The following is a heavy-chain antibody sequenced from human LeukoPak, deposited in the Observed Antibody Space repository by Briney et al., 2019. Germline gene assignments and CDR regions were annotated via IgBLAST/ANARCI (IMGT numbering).Heavy chain of an antibody. CDR1: GGSISSYY. V-gene: IGHV4-59*12. Sequence: PSETLSLTCTVSGGSISSYYWSWIRQPPGKGLEWIGYIYYSGSTNYNPSLKSRVTMSVDTSKNQFSLKLSSVTAADTAVYYCATPGPHYYDSSGYYLGVWGKGTTVTISS. CDR3: ATPGPHYYDSSGYYLGV. D-gene: IGHD3-22*01. J-gene: IGHJ6*04. CDR2: IYYSGST.